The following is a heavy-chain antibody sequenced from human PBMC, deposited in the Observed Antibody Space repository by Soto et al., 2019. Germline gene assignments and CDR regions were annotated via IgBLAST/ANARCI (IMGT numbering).Heavy chain of an antibody. CDR2: ISYDGSNK. Sequence: PGGSLRLSCAASGFTFSSYGMHWVRQAPGKGLEWVAVISYDGSNKYYADSVKGRFTISRDNSKNTLYLQMNSLRAEDTAVYYCATPYGDPHYYYYYGMDVWGQGTTVTVSS. J-gene: IGHJ6*02. D-gene: IGHD4-17*01. CDR1: GFTFSSYG. V-gene: IGHV3-30*03. CDR3: ATPYGDPHYYYYYGMDV.